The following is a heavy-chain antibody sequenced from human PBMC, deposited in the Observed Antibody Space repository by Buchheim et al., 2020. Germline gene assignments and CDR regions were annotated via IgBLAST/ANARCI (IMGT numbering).Heavy chain of an antibody. D-gene: IGHD3-3*01. CDR2: IKQDGSEK. Sequence: EVQLVESGGGLVQPGGSLRLSCAASGFTFSSYWMSWVRQAPGKGLEWVANIKQDGSEKYYVDSVKGRFTISRDNAKNSLYLQMNSLRAEDTAVYYCVYVDYDFWSGYYTPRPDYWGQGTL. J-gene: IGHJ4*02. CDR1: GFTFSSYW. CDR3: VYVDYDFWSGYYTPRPDY. V-gene: IGHV3-7*01.